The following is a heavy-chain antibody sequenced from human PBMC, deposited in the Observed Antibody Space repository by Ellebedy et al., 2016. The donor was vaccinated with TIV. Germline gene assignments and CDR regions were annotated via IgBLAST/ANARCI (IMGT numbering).Heavy chain of an antibody. J-gene: IGHJ4*02. D-gene: IGHD3-10*01. V-gene: IGHV3-30*18. CDR3: AKEKNYYGSTHFDY. CDR1: GFTFSRYG. Sequence: GGSLRLSXVGSGFTFSRYGMYWVRQAPGKGLEWVATVSYDGSKKSYVDSVKGRFTISRDNSKNTVYLEMNSLRAGDTAMYYCAKEKNYYGSTHFDYWGQGTLVTVSS. CDR2: VSYDGSKK.